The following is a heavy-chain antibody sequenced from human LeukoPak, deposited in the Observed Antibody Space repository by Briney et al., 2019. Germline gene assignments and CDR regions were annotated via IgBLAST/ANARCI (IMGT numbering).Heavy chain of an antibody. CDR1: GGTVSIYS. Sequence: SVKVSCKASGGTVSIYSLSWVRQAPGQGLEWMGGIIPKFGSTNYAQKFKGRVTITTDEATSTAYMEVTSLRSEDTAVYFCARDNFATSGVKYFQHWGQGTLVTVSS. CDR2: IIPKFGST. CDR3: ARDNFATSGVKYFQH. V-gene: IGHV1-69*05. D-gene: IGHD3-9*01. J-gene: IGHJ1*01.